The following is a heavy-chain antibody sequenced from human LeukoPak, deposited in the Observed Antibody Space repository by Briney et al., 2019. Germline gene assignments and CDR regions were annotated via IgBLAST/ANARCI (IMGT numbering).Heavy chain of an antibody. J-gene: IGHJ6*04. CDR3: ARHSYYYGSGSYSGVYYYGMDV. CDR2: IYPGDSDN. CDR1: GYSFTSYW. D-gene: IGHD3-10*01. V-gene: IGHV5-51*01. Sequence: GEPLKISWKGSGYSFTSYWIGWVPQIPGKGLEGMGIIYPGDSDNRYSTSFQGQVTISADKSISTAYLQWSRLKASDTGMYYCARHSYYYGSGSYSGVYYYGMDVWGKGTTVTVSS.